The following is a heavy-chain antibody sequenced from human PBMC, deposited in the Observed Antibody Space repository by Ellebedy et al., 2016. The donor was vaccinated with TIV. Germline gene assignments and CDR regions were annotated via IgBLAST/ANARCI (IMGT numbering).Heavy chain of an antibody. CDR2: IKSKTDGGTT. J-gene: IGHJ4*02. D-gene: IGHD2-15*01. CDR3: TTEGGVVVAATLRFIGRGLGY. V-gene: IGHV3-15*07. CDR1: GFTFSNAW. Sequence: GGSLRLSXAASGFTFSNAWMNWVRQAPGKGLEWVGRIKSKTDGGTTDYAAPVKGRFTISRDDSKNTLYLQMNSLKTEDTAAYYCTTEGGVVVAATLRFIGRGLGYWGQGTLVTVSS.